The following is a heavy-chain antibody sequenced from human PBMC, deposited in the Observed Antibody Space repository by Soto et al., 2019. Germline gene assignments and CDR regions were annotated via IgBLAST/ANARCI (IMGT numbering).Heavy chain of an antibody. CDR1: GGSISDTSYY. CDR3: ARQGSY. J-gene: IGHJ4*02. CDR2: IYFNGKT. Sequence: QLQLQESGPGLVKPSETLSLTCNVSGGSISDTSYYWGWIRQPPGKGLEWIGTIYFNGKTFYNPSLKSRLTISVDTSKNQISLRLTSVTAADTAVYCARQGSYWGQGTLVAVSS. V-gene: IGHV4-39*01.